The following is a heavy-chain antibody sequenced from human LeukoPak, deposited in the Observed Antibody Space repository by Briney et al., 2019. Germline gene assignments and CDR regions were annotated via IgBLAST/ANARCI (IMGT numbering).Heavy chain of an antibody. J-gene: IGHJ4*02. V-gene: IGHV4-30-2*01. CDR2: IYHSGST. D-gene: IGHD3-22*01. Sequence: QPSETLSLTCAVSGGSISSGGYSWSWIRQPPGKGLEWIGYIYHSGSTYYNPSLKSRVTISVDRSKNQFSLKLSSVTAVDTAVYYCARGSYDSSGFDYWGQGTLVTVSS. CDR1: GGSISSGGYS. CDR3: ARGSYDSSGFDY.